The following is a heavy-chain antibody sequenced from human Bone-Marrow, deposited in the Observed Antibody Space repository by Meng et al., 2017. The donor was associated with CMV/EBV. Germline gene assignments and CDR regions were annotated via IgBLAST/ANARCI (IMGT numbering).Heavy chain of an antibody. CDR1: GFTFSSFA. Sequence: GESLKISCVASGFTFSSFAMHWVRQAPGKGLEWVAFIRYDGSNKYYADSVKGRFTISRDNSKNTLYLQMNSLRAEDTAVYYCAKDRPFDYWGQGTLVTVSS. CDR2: IRYDGSNK. CDR3: AKDRPFDY. D-gene: IGHD6-6*01. J-gene: IGHJ4*02. V-gene: IGHV3-30*02.